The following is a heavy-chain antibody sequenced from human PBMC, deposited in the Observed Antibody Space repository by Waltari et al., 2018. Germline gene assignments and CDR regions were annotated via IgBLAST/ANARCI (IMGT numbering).Heavy chain of an antibody. CDR1: GYTFTSYG. Sequence: QVQLVQSGAEVKKPGASVKVSCKASGYTFTSYGISWVRQAPGQGLEWMGWISAYNGNTVYAQKFQGRVTITRDTSISTVYMELSSLRSDDTAVYYCAREPRRDDYWGQGTLVTVSS. CDR3: AREPRRDDY. CDR2: ISAYNGNT. V-gene: IGHV1-18*01. J-gene: IGHJ4*02.